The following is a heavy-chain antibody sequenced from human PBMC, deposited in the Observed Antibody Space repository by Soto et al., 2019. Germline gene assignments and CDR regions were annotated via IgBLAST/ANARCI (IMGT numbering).Heavy chain of an antibody. CDR1: GFIFSNYA. CDR3: AKTSGSGYYSWFDP. CDR2: IYGTGSTT. V-gene: IGHV3-23*01. D-gene: IGHD3-3*01. Sequence: EVQLLESGGGLVQPGGSLRLSCEASGFIFSNYAMTWVRQAPGKGLEWVSAIYGTGSTTYYADSVKGRFTISRDNSNNTLYLQMNSLRADDTARYYCAKTSGSGYYSWFDPWGQGTVVTVSS. J-gene: IGHJ5*02.